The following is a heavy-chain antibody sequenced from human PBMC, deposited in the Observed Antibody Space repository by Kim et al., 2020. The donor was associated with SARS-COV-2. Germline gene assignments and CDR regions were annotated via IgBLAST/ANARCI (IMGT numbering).Heavy chain of an antibody. CDR3: SRGRGDN. V-gene: IGHV3-53*01. J-gene: IGHJ4*02. Sequence: GGSLRLSCTASDFIVSTDFMGWVRQAPGQGLEWVSVINSAGSPYYMDSVKGRFTISIDSSKNTLYLQMNSLRDEDTAVYYCSRGRGDNWGQGTLVTVSS. CDR1: DFIVSTDF. CDR2: INSAGSP. D-gene: IGHD3-16*01.